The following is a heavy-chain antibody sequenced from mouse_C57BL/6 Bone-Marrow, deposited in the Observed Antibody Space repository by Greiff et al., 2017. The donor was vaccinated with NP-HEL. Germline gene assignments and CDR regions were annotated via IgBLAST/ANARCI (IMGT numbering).Heavy chain of an antibody. Sequence: EVMLVESGPVLVKPGASVKMSCKASGYTFTDYYMNWVKQSHGKSLEWIGVINPYNGGTSYNQKFKGKATLTVDKSSSTAYMELNSLTSEDSAVYYCARHYYGSKGYWGQGTTLTVSS. CDR2: INPYNGGT. V-gene: IGHV1-19*01. CDR1: GYTFTDYY. J-gene: IGHJ2*01. CDR3: ARHYYGSKGY. D-gene: IGHD1-1*01.